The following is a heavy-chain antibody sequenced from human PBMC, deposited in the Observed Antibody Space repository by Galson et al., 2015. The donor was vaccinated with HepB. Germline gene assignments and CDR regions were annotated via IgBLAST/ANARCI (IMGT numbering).Heavy chain of an antibody. D-gene: IGHD4-17*01. CDR2: IKGDGSSI. Sequence: SLRLSCAASGFTFSTYWMYWVRQAPGKGLVWVSRIKGDGSSIDYADSVKGRFTISRDNAKNTLYLQMSSLRVDDTAVYYCARDIYPTYFGDSSWGQGTLVTVSS. CDR1: GFTFSTYW. CDR3: ARDIYPTYFGDSS. J-gene: IGHJ4*02. V-gene: IGHV3-74*01.